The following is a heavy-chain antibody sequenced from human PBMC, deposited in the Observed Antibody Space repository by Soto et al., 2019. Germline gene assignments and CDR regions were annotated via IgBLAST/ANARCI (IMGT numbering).Heavy chain of an antibody. Sequence: SETLSLTCAVSGGSISSGGYSWSWIRQPPGKGLEWIGYIYHSGSTYYNPSLKSRVTISVDRSKNQFSLKLSSVTAADTAVYYCASSYGSGSYRVFDYWGQGTLVTVSS. J-gene: IGHJ4*02. CDR3: ASSYGSGSYRVFDY. D-gene: IGHD3-10*01. V-gene: IGHV4-30-2*01. CDR2: IYHSGST. CDR1: GGSISSGGYS.